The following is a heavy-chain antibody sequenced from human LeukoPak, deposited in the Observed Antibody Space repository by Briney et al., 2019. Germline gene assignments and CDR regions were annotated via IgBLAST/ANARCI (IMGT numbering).Heavy chain of an antibody. Sequence: PSETLSLTCTVSGGSISSSSYYWGWIRQPPGKGLEWVSAISGSGGSTYYADSVKGRFTISRDNSKNTLYLQMNSLRAEDTAVYYCANWLAAAHYWGQGTLVTVSS. CDR1: GGSISSSSYY. CDR2: ISGSGGST. CDR3: ANWLAAAHY. D-gene: IGHD6-13*01. J-gene: IGHJ4*02. V-gene: IGHV3-23*01.